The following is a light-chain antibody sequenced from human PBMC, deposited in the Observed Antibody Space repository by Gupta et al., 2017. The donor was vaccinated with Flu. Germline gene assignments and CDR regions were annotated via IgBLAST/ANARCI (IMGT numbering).Light chain of an antibody. V-gene: IGLV2-11*01. J-gene: IGLJ1*01. CDR1: ISDVGGVNY. CDR3: CTDAGIYTCV. CDR2: DVS. Sequence: SALTQPLSVSASPGQTATITCTGPISDVGGVNYVSWYQQGPGNVLKVMIYDVSTRAIGVPYCFSGSKSGDTASLTSSGRQVEEEDDYYGCTDAGIYTCVFGPGTKVTVL.